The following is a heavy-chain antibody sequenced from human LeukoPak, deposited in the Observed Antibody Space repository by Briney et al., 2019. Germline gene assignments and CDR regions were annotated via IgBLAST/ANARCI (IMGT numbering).Heavy chain of an antibody. CDR2: IYYSGST. J-gene: IGHJ3*02. CDR1: GGSISSGGYY. CDR3: ARAPYYYDSSGSPGDAFDI. Sequence: SETLSLTCTVSGGSISSGGYYWSWIRQHPGKGLEWIGYIYYSGSTYYNPSLKSRVTISVDTSKNQFSLKLSSVTAADTAVYYCARAPYYYDSSGSPGDAFDIWGQGTMVTVSS. V-gene: IGHV4-31*03. D-gene: IGHD3-22*01.